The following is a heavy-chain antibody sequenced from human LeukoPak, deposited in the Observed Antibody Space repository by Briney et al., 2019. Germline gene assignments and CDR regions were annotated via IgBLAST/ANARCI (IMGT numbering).Heavy chain of an antibody. CDR1: GYTFTDYA. D-gene: IGHD4-23*01. CDR2: TNGDTGNK. V-gene: IGHV1-3*01. J-gene: IGHJ4*02. Sequence: ASVKVSCKASGYTFTDYALHWVHQAPGQSLEWMGWTNGDTGNKRFSQDFQGRLTITIDTSASTAFLNLSSLRSADTAVYYCARPPGGNARTWLDYWGQGTLVTVSS. CDR3: ARPPGGNARTWLDY.